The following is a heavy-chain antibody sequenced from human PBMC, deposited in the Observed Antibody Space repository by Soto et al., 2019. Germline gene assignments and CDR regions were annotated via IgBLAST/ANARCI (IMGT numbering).Heavy chain of an antibody. Sequence: GASVKVSCKASGGTFSSYAISWVRQAPGQGLEWMGGIIPIFGTANYAQKFQGRVTITTDESTSTAYMELSSLRSEDTAVYYCARVGGYCSSTSCHFNYYYGMDVWGQGTTVTVSS. J-gene: IGHJ6*02. CDR1: GGTFSSYA. CDR3: ARVGGYCSSTSCHFNYYYGMDV. D-gene: IGHD2-2*01. CDR2: IIPIFGTA. V-gene: IGHV1-69*05.